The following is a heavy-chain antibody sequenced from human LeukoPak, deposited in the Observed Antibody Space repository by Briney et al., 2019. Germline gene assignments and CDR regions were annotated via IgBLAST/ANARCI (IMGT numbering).Heavy chain of an antibody. D-gene: IGHD5-12*01. CDR1: GGSISSGGYY. V-gene: IGHV4-31*03. CDR2: IYYSGST. J-gene: IGHJ5*02. Sequence: PSQTLSLTCTVSGGSISSGGYYWSWIRQHPGKGLEWIGYIYYSGSTYYNPSLKSRVTISVDTSKNQFSLKLSSVTAADTAVYYCARGPNTYKGLRLRSGWFDPWGQGTLVTVSS. CDR3: ARGPNTYKGLRLRSGWFDP.